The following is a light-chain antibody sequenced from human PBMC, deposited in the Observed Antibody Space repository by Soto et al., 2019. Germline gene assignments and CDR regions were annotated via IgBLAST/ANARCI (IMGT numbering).Light chain of an antibody. V-gene: IGLV2-14*01. CDR3: SSYTNINTRACV. Sequence: QSVLTQPASVSGSPGQSITISCTGTSGDTGSYNRVSWYQQHPGKAPKLIIYEVTDRPSGVSNRFSGSKSGNTASLTISGLQAEDEAEYYCSSYTNINTRACVFGTGTKVTLL. CDR1: SGDTGSYNR. CDR2: EVT. J-gene: IGLJ1*01.